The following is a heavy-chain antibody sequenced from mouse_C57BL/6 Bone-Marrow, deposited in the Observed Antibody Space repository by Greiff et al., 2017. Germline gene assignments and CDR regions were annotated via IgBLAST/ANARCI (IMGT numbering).Heavy chain of an antibody. D-gene: IGHD2-1*01. J-gene: IGHJ3*01. Sequence: VQLQESGAELARPGASVKLSCKASGYTFTSYGISWVKQRTGQGLEWIGEIYPRSGNTYYNEKFKGKATLTADKSSSTAYMELRSLTSEDSAVYFCARRGDLLWYPWFAYWGQGTLVTASA. CDR2: IYPRSGNT. V-gene: IGHV1-81*01. CDR1: GYTFTSYG. CDR3: ARRGDLLWYPWFAY.